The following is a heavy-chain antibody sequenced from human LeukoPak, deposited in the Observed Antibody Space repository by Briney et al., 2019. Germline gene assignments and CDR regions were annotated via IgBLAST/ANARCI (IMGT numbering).Heavy chain of an antibody. J-gene: IGHJ6*03. CDR1: GYTFTSYD. V-gene: IGHV1-8*03. Sequence: GASVKVPCKASGYTFTSYDINWVRQATGQGLEWMGWMNPNSGNTGYAQKFQGRVTITRNTSISTAYMELSSLRSEDTAVYYCARGHDVVVAAPYYYYYMDVWGKGTTVTVSS. CDR2: MNPNSGNT. D-gene: IGHD2-15*01. CDR3: ARGHDVVVAAPYYYYYMDV.